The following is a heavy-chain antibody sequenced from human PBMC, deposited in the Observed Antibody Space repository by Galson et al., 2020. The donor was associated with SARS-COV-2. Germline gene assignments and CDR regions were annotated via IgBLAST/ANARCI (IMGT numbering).Heavy chain of an antibody. CDR3: ARPSSSGYYSIWYFDL. J-gene: IGHJ2*01. D-gene: IGHD3-22*01. CDR1: GLSISSDFY. V-gene: IGHV4-38-2*01. Sequence: SETLSLTCAVSGLSISSDFYWGWIRQPPGQGLEWIGNIYQGGTTYYNPSLKSRVTISIDKSKNQFSLNMSSVTAADTAVYYCARPSSSGYYSIWYFDLWGRGTLVTVSS. CDR2: IYQGGTT.